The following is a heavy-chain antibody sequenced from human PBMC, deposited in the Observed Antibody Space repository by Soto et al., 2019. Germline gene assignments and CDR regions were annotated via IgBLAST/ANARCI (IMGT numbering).Heavy chain of an antibody. D-gene: IGHD2-21*01. Sequence: QVQLVQSGAEVKKPGASVKVSCKASGYTFTSYGISWVRQAPGQGLEWLGWISAYNGNTNYAQKLQVRVTMTTDGSTSTAYVERGSLSCDDTALYYCARLWGGFDYWGQGTLVTVSS. CDR2: ISAYNGNT. CDR1: GYTFTSYG. V-gene: IGHV1-18*01. CDR3: ARLWGGFDY. J-gene: IGHJ4*02.